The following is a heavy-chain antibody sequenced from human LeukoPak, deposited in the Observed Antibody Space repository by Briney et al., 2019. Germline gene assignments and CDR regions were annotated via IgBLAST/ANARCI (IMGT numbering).Heavy chain of an antibody. CDR2: ISAYNGNT. V-gene: IGHV1-18*01. J-gene: IGHJ3*02. CDR1: GYTFTSYG. CDR3: ARGIQNYDFWSGYYSPHDAFDI. Sequence: GASVKVSCKASGYTFTSYGISWVRQAPGQGLEWMGWISAYNGNTNCAQKLQGRVTMTTDTSTSTAYMELRSLRSDDTAVYYCARGIQNYDFWSGYYSPHDAFDIWGQGTMATVSS. D-gene: IGHD3-3*01.